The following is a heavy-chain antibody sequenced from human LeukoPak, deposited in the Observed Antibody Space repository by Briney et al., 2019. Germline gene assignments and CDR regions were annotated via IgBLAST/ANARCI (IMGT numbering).Heavy chain of an antibody. CDR1: GYTFTGYY. CDR3: AGRPDTAIVPIFDY. D-gene: IGHD5-18*01. CDR2: INPNSGGT. J-gene: IGHJ4*02. Sequence: ASVKVTCKASGYTFTGYYLHWVRQAPGQGLEWMGWINPNSGGTNYAQKFQGRVTMTGDTSITTAYMELSRLSSDDTAIYFCAGRPDTAIVPIFDYWGQGTLVTVSS. V-gene: IGHV1-2*02.